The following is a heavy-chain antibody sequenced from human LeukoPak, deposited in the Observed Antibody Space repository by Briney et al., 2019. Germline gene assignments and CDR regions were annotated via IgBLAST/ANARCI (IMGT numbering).Heavy chain of an antibody. CDR3: ARYEQRPGVTASDP. V-gene: IGHV3-74*01. Sequence: PGGSLRLSCAASGFTFNSYWMVWFRQAPWKELVWVSCINPDGSWTLHADSVKGRFAISRDYARNALYLQMNSLGVEDTAMYYCARYEQRPGVTASDPWSQGTLVTVSS. CDR2: INPDGSWT. CDR1: GFTFNSYW. D-gene: IGHD2-21*02. J-gene: IGHJ5*02.